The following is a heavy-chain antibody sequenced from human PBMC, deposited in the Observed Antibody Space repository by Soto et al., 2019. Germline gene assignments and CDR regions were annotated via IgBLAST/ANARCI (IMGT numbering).Heavy chain of an antibody. J-gene: IGHJ3*02. Sequence: QVQLVQSGAEVKKPGASVKVSCKASGYTFTSYYMHWLRQAPGQGLEWMGIINPSGGSTYYAQKFQGSGTLTRDTSTSTVYMELSSLRSEDTAVYYCARGMTTVTSDAFDIGGQGTMVTVSS. CDR2: INPSGGST. V-gene: IGHV1-46*01. D-gene: IGHD4-4*01. CDR1: GYTFTSYY. CDR3: ARGMTTVTSDAFDI.